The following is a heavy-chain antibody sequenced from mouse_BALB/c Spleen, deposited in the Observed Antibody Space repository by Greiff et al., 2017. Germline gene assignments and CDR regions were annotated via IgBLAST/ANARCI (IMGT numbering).Heavy chain of an antibody. J-gene: IGHJ2*01. V-gene: IGHV5-17*02. CDR2: ISSGSSTI. CDR1: GFTFSSFG. Sequence: EVKLMESGGGLVQPGGSRKLSCAASGFTFSSFGMHWVRQAPEKGLEWVAYISSGSSTIYYADTVKGRFTISRDNPKNTLFLQMTSLRSEDTAMYYCARGGGTFDYWGQGTTLTVSS. CDR3: ARGGGTFDY. D-gene: IGHD4-1*01.